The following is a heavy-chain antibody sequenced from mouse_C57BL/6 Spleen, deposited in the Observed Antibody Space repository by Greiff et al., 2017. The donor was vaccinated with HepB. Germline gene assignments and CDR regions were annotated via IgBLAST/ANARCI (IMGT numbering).Heavy chain of an antibody. CDR3: ARSSYYGSGDY. CDR2: INPSTGGT. J-gene: IGHJ2*01. Sequence: VQLQQSGPELVKPGASVKISCKACGYSFTGYYMNWVKQSPEKSLEWIGEINPSTGGTTYNQKFKAKATLTVDKSSSTAYMQLKSLTSEDSAVYYCARSSYYGSGDYWGQGTTLTVSS. D-gene: IGHD1-1*01. V-gene: IGHV1-42*01. CDR1: GYSFTGYY.